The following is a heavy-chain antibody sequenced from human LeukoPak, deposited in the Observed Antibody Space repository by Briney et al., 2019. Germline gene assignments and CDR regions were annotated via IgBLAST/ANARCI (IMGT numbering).Heavy chain of an antibody. CDR3: ARHGPYLGRLGWFDP. CDR2: VYYTGST. CDR1: GGSVSSGVYF. J-gene: IGHJ5*02. Sequence: SETLSLTCTVSGGSVSSGVYFWSWIRQPPGKGLESIGYVYYTGSTNYNPSLKSRVTISVDTSKNQFSLNLSSVTAADTAVYYCARHGPYLGRLGWFDPWGQGTLVTVSS. D-gene: IGHD1-26*01. V-gene: IGHV4-61*08.